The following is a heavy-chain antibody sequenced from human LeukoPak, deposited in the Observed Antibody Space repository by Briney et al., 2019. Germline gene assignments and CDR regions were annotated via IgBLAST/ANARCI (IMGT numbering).Heavy chain of an antibody. Sequence: PSETLSLTCAVYGGSFSGYYWSWIRQPPGKGLEWIGEINHSGSTNYNPSLKSRVTISVDTSKNQFSLKLSSVTAADTAVYYCARGRGYCSSTSCYSGYYYYMDVWGKGTTVTVSS. V-gene: IGHV4-34*01. J-gene: IGHJ6*03. CDR3: ARGRGYCSSTSCYSGYYYYMDV. CDR2: INHSGST. D-gene: IGHD2-2*02. CDR1: GGSFSGYY.